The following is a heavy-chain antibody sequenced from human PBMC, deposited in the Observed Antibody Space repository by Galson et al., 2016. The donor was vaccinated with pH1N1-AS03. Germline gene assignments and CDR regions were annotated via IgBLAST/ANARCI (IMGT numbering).Heavy chain of an antibody. V-gene: IGHV4-61*10. CDR3: ARGMSSAGDYFDY. J-gene: IGHJ4*02. CDR1: GGSISSTTYH. D-gene: IGHD6-13*01. CDR2: IYANGAT. Sequence: LSLTCTVSGGSISSTTYHWTWIRQSAGKGLEWIGYIYANGATNHNPSLKSRVTISLDTSRNQFSLKVSSVTAADTALYYCARGMSSAGDYFDYWGQGTLVTVSS.